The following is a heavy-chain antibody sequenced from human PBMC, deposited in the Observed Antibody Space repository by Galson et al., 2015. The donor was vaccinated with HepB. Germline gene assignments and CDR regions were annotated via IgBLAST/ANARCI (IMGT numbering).Heavy chain of an antibody. J-gene: IGHJ6*03. V-gene: IGHV3-11*01. CDR2: INTSGNTI. Sequence: SLRLSCAASGFTFSDYSMSWIRQTPGKGLEWVSSINTSGNTIYYADSVKGRFTISRDNAKNSLYLQMNSLRAEDTAVYYCARDLWFRDDYYYYMDVWGKGTTVTVSS. CDR1: GFTFSDYS. CDR3: ARDLWFRDDYYYYMDV. D-gene: IGHD3-10*01.